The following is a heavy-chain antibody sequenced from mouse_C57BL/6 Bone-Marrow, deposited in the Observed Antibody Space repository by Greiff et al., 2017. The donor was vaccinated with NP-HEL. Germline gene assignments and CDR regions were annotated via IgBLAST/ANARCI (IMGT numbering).Heavy chain of an antibody. Sequence: VQLKESGAELVRPGASVKLSCTASGFNIRDDYMHWVKQRPEQGLEWIGWIDPENGDTEYASKFQGKATIPADTSSNTAYLQLSSLTSEDTAVYYCTTPHGNYFDYWGQGTTLTVSS. CDR3: TTPHGNYFDY. CDR2: IDPENGDT. V-gene: IGHV14-4*01. J-gene: IGHJ2*01. CDR1: GFNIRDDY.